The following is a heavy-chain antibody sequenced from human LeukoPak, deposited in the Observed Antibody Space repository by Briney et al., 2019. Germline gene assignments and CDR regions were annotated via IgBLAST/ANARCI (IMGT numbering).Heavy chain of an antibody. CDR1: RFIFSDYY. CDR3: AKGPLEVFPGYMDV. J-gene: IGHJ6*03. D-gene: IGHD2-21*01. CDR2: ISSSGTII. V-gene: IGHV3-11*01. Sequence: SGGSLRLSCAASRFIFSDYYMSWIRQTPGKGLEWVSYISSSGTIIYYADSVKGRFTISRDNSKNSLYLQMNSLRTEDSALYYCAKGPLEVFPGYMDVWGKGTTVTVSS.